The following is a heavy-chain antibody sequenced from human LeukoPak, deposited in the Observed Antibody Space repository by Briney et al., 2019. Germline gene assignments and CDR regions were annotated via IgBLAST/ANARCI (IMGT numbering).Heavy chain of an antibody. Sequence: GALVKVSCKASGYTFTSYVINWVRQAPGQGLEWMGWIHTNTGKPRYAQDFTGRFVFSMDISDNTAYLQISSLKAEDTAVYFCARAYYYDSSGYDYWGQGTLVTVSS. CDR2: IHTNTGKP. J-gene: IGHJ4*02. CDR3: ARAYYYDSSGYDY. CDR1: GYTFTSYV. D-gene: IGHD3-22*01. V-gene: IGHV7-4-1*02.